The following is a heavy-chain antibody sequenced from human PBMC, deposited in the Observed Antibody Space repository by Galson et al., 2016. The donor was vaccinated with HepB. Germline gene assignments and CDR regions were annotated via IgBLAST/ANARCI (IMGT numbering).Heavy chain of an antibody. Sequence: QSGAEVKKPGESLKISCKGFGYTFTSYWIAWVRQLPGRGLEWMGIIYAGDSDTKYGPSFQGQVTIPVDKSISTAYLQWNSLKASDSAMYYCARQSRYLWGPRGYGDQGTLVTVTS. V-gene: IGHV5-51*01. CDR1: GYTFTSYW. D-gene: IGHD3-16*01. CDR3: ARQSRYLWGPRGY. CDR2: IYAGDSDT. J-gene: IGHJ4*02.